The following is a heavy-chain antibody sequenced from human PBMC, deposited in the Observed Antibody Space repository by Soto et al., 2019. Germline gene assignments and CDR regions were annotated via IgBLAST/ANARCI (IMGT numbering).Heavy chain of an antibody. D-gene: IGHD3-3*02. CDR3: ETLAVVTHLIYFDP. CDR1: GYTLTELS. V-gene: IGHV1-24*01. CDR2: FDPEDGET. Sequence: ASVKVSCKVSGYTLTELSMHWVRQAPGKGLEWMGGFDPEDGETIYAQKFQGRVTMTEDTSTDTAYMELSSLRSEDTAVYYCETLAVVTHLIYFDPWGQGTLVTVSS. J-gene: IGHJ5*02.